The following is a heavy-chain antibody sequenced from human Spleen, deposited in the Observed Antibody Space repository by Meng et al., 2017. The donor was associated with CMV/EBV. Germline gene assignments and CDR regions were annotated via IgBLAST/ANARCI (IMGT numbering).Heavy chain of an antibody. CDR3: ARSLIAARFGWFDP. J-gene: IGHJ5*02. D-gene: IGHD6-6*01. Sequence: ASVKVSCKASGYTFTGYYMHWVRQAPGQGLEWMGWINPNSGGTNYAQKFQGRATMTRDTSISTAYMELSRLRSDDTAVYYCARSLIAARFGWFDPWGQGTLVTVSS. CDR2: INPNSGGT. V-gene: IGHV1-2*02. CDR1: GYTFTGYY.